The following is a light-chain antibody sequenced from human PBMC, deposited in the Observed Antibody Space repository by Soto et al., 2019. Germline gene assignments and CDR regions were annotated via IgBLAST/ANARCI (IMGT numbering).Light chain of an antibody. CDR1: SSDVGGYNY. Sequence: ALTQPASVSGSPGQPITISCTGTSSDVGGYNYVSWYQQHPGKASKLMIYEVSNRPSGVSNRFSGSMSGNTASLTFSGLQAEDEADYYCSSYTSSSVYVFGTGTKVTVL. CDR2: EVS. J-gene: IGLJ1*01. V-gene: IGLV2-14*01. CDR3: SSYTSSSVYV.